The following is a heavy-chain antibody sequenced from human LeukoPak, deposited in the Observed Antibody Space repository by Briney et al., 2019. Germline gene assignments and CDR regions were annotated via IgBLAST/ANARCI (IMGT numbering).Heavy chain of an antibody. J-gene: IGHJ4*02. V-gene: IGHV4-34*01. CDR1: GESFIGHY. CDR3: ARGGGVAVADYFFDF. D-gene: IGHD6-19*01. Sequence: SETLSLTCAVYGESFIGHYWSWIRQSPGKGLEWIGEINHSGSTNYNPSLKSRVTVSVDPAKNQLSLKLRSVTAADTAVYYCARGGGVAVADYFFDFWGQGTLVTVSS. CDR2: INHSGST.